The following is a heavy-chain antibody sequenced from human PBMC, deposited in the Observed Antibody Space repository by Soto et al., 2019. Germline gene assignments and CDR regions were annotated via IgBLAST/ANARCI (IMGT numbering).Heavy chain of an antibody. Sequence: SETLSLTCPVSGGSINSGGPSWTWIRQPPGKGLEWIGFIYHTGTTYYNPSLKSRVTISVDRSKNQFSLKLNSVTAADTAVYYCARGVNYYDSSGSPWFDPWGQGALVTVSS. CDR3: ARGVNYYDSSGSPWFDP. V-gene: IGHV4-30-2*01. J-gene: IGHJ5*02. CDR2: IYHTGTT. D-gene: IGHD3-22*01. CDR1: GGSINSGGPS.